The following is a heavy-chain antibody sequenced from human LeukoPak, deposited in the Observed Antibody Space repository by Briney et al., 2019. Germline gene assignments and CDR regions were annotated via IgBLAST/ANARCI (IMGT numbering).Heavy chain of an antibody. CDR2: ISWNSGSI. J-gene: IGHJ6*02. D-gene: IGHD3-10*01. Sequence: PGRSLRLSCAASGFTFDDYAMRWVRQAPGKGLEWVSGISWNSGSIGYADSVKGRFTISRDSAKNSLYLQMNSLRAEDTALYYCAKDRGSGSYYSNYYGMDVWGQGTAVTVSS. V-gene: IGHV3-9*01. CDR3: AKDRGSGSYYSNYYGMDV. CDR1: GFTFDDYA.